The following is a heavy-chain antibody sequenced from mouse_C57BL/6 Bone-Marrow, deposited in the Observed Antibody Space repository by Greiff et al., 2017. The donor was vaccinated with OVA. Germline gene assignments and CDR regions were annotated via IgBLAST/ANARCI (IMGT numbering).Heavy chain of an antibody. CDR1: GYAFSSYW. J-gene: IGHJ2*01. V-gene: IGHV1-80*01. Sequence: QVQLKQSGAELVKPGASVKISCKASGYAFSSYWMNWVKQRPGKGLEWIGQIYPGDGDTNYNGKFKGKATLTADKSSSTAYMQLSSLTSEDSAVYFCARRNSSYTFDYWGQGTTLTVSS. CDR2: IYPGDGDT. CDR3: ARRNSSYTFDY. D-gene: IGHD1-1*01.